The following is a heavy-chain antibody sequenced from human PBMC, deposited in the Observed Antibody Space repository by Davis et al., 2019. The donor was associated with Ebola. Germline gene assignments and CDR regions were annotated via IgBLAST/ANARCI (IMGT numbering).Heavy chain of an antibody. J-gene: IGHJ3*01. CDR2: IKSKTDGGTT. D-gene: IGHD3-10*01. Sequence: GGSLRPSFAAPGFTFSSYGMHWVRQAPGKGLEWVGRIKSKTDGGTTDYAAPVKGRFTISRDDPKNTLYLQMNSLKTEDTAVYYCTTSTAWFDPWGQGTMVTVSS. V-gene: IGHV3-15*01. CDR3: TTSTAWFDP. CDR1: GFTFSSYG.